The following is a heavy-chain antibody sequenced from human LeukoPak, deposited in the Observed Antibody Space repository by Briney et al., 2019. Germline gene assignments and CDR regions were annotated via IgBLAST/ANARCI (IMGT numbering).Heavy chain of an antibody. V-gene: IGHV3-48*03. J-gene: IGHJ4*02. CDR2: ISKDGRTI. CDR1: GFTFSTQE. CDR3: ARGSDTGFDLYFDS. Sequence: GGSLRLSCAASGFTFSTQEMAWVRQAPGKGLEWVSNISKDGRTIYYADSVKGRFTISRDNTKNSLFLQMSSLSADDTAFYYCARGSDTGFDLYFDSWGQGTLVTISS. D-gene: IGHD5-12*01.